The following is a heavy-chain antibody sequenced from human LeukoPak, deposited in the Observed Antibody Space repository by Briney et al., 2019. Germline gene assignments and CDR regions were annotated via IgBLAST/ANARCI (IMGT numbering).Heavy chain of an antibody. CDR2: IYYSGSS. V-gene: IGHV4-59*12. CDR3: ARVGADDAFDI. CDR1: GGSISSYY. Sequence: PSETLSLTCTVSGGSISSYYWSWIRQPPGKGLEWIGNIYYSGSSYYNPPPKSRVTISVDTSKNQFSLKLSSVTAANTAVYYCARVGADDAFDIWGQGTMVTVSS. D-gene: IGHD1-26*01. J-gene: IGHJ3*02.